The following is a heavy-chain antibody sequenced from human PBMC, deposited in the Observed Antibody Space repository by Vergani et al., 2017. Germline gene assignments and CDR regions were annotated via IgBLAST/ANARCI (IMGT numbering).Heavy chain of an antibody. CDR3: ATDRSIAVAGTDY. D-gene: IGHD6-19*01. J-gene: IGHJ4*02. CDR2: VDPEDGET. Sequence: VQLVQSGAEVKKPGASVKVSCKASGYTFTDYYMHWVQQAPGKGLEWMGLVDPEDGETIYAEKFQGRVTITADTSTDTAYMELSSLRSEDTAVYYCATDRSIAVAGTDYWGQGTLVTVSS. CDR1: GYTFTDYY. V-gene: IGHV1-69-2*01.